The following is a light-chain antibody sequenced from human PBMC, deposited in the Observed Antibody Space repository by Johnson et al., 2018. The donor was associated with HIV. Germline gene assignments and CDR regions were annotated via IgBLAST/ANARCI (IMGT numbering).Light chain of an antibody. CDR3: GKWDSSLGAHDV. CDR1: SSNIGNNY. J-gene: IGLJ1*01. V-gene: IGLV1-51*02. Sequence: QSVLTQSPSVSAAPGQKVTISSSGSSSNIGNNYVSWYQQLPGTAPKLLIYEKNKRPPGIPDRFSASKSGTSATLDITGLQTGDEADDYCGKWDSSLGAHDVFGTGTKVTDL. CDR2: EKN.